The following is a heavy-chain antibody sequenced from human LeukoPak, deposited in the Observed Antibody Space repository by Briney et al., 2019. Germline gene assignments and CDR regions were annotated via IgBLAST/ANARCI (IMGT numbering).Heavy chain of an antibody. V-gene: IGHV1-18*01. Sequence: ASVKVSCKASGYTFTSYGISWVRQAPGQGLEWMGWIGAYNGNTNYAQKLQGRVTMTTDTSTSTAYMELRSLRSDDTAVYYCAGIWASDDAFDIWGQGTMVTVSS. CDR2: IGAYNGNT. J-gene: IGHJ3*02. CDR1: GYTFTSYG. CDR3: AGIWASDDAFDI. D-gene: IGHD2-15*01.